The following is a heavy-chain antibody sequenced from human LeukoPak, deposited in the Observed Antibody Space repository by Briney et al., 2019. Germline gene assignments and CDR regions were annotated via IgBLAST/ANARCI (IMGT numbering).Heavy chain of an antibody. V-gene: IGHV4-59*01. CDR2: IYYSGTT. D-gene: IGHD3-22*01. CDR3: AREGWDYYDSSGYGIDY. Sequence: SETLSLTCTVSGGSISSYYWNWIRQPPGKGLEWIGYIYYSGTTNYNPSLKSRVSMSVDTSKNQFSLKLSSVTAADTAVYYCAREGWDYYDSSGYGIDYWGQGTLVTVSS. CDR1: GGSISSYY. J-gene: IGHJ4*02.